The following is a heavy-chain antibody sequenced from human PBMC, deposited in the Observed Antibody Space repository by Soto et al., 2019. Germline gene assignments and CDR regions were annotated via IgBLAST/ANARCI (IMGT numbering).Heavy chain of an antibody. CDR2: IHHTGST. CDR1: GSSISNDNL. D-gene: IGHD3-22*01. CDR3: ARGAYYYDSSGYPFDY. V-gene: IGHV4-28*01. J-gene: IGHJ4*02. Sequence: ASETLSLTCGVSGSSISNDNLWFWIRRPPGKGLEWIGYIHHTGSTYSNPSLKSRVTISVDRSKNQLSLKLSSVTAADTAVYYCARGAYYYDSSGYPFDYWGQGTLVTVSS.